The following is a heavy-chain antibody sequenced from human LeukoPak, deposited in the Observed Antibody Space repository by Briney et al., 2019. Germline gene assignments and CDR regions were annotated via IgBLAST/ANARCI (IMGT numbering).Heavy chain of an antibody. CDR3: ATRRLSIAARQDAFDI. CDR2: INPNSGGT. J-gene: IGHJ3*02. D-gene: IGHD6-6*01. CDR1: GYTFTGYY. V-gene: IGHV1-2*02. Sequence: ASVKVSCKASGYTFTGYYMHWVRQAPGQGLEWMGWINPNSGGTNYAQKFQGRVTMTRDTSISTAYMELSSLRSEDTAVYYCATRRLSIAARQDAFDIWGQGTMVTVSS.